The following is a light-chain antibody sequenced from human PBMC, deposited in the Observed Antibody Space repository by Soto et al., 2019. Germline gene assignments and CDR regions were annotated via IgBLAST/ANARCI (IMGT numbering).Light chain of an antibody. CDR3: QQSYSTPLT. CDR1: QNINSN. J-gene: IGKJ4*01. CDR2: AAS. V-gene: IGKV1-39*01. Sequence: DIPMTQSPSSLSASVGDRVTITCRASQNINSNLNWYQQKPGKAPNLLIYAASSLQSGVPSRFSGSGSGTDFTLTISSLQPEDFATYYCQQSYSTPLTFGGGTKVEIK.